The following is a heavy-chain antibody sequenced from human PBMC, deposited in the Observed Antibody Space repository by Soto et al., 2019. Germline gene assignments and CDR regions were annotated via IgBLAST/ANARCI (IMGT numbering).Heavy chain of an antibody. V-gene: IGHV1-58*02. CDR2: IVVGSGNT. J-gene: IGHJ4*02. CDR1: GFTFTSSA. D-gene: IGHD5-18*01. Sequence: SVKVSCKGSGFTFTSSAMQWVRQARGQRLEWIGWIVVGSGNTNYAQKFHERVTITRAMSTSTAYMELCRLRCEDTAAYYCGGELDMGTVMDNFTVGFGYRAQRNLVTVSS. CDR3: GGELDMGTVMDNFTVGFGY.